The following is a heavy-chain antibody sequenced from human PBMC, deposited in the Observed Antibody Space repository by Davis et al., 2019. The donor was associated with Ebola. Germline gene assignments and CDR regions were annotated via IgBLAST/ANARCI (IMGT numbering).Heavy chain of an antibody. J-gene: IGHJ6*02. D-gene: IGHD3-9*01. CDR2: IIPIFGTA. V-gene: IGHV1-69*13. CDR3: ARDLRSHNYYDILTGYYNVIAGGMDV. CDR1: GGTFSSYA. Sequence: AASVKVSCKASGGTFSSYAISWVRQAPGQGLEWMGGIIPIFGTANYAQKFQGRVTITADESTSTAYMELRSLRSDDTAVYYCARDLRSHNYYDILTGYYNVIAGGMDVWGQGTTVTVSS.